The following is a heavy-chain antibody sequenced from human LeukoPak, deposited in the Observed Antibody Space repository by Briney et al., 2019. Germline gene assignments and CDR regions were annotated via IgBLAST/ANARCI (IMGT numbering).Heavy chain of an antibody. D-gene: IGHD2-2*01. J-gene: IGHJ5*02. CDR3: ARGPTGLDQLPNNWFDP. CDR2: INPNSGGT. Sequence: ASVKVSCKASGYTFTGYYLYWVRQAPGQGLEWLGWINPNSGGTNYAQKFQGRVTMTRDTSISTAYMELSRLRSDDTAVYYCARGPTGLDQLPNNWFDPWGQGTLVTVSS. V-gene: IGHV1-2*02. CDR1: GYTFTGYY.